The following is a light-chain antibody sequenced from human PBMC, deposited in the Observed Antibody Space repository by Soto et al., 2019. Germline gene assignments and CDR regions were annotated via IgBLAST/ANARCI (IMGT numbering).Light chain of an antibody. J-gene: IGLJ3*02. V-gene: IGLV1-44*01. CDR3: AAWDDSLNGWV. CDR2: GSN. Sequence: QPVLTQPPSVSGTPGQRVTISCSGGGSNIGSNNVNWYLQLPGTAPKLLIYGSNQRPSGVPDRFFGSKSGASASLAISGLQSEDEADYYCAAWDDSLNGWVFGGGTKLTVL. CDR1: GSNIGSNN.